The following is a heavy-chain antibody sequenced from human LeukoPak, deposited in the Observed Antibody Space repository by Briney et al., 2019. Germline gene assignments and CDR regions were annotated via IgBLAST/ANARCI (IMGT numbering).Heavy chain of an antibody. Sequence: GGSLRLSCAASGFTFSSYAMSWVRQAPGKGLEWISAISGSGGSTYYADSVKGRFTISRDNSKNTLYLQMNSLRAEDTAVYYWAKDERIWQQLALWGQGTLVTVSS. CDR2: ISGSGGST. CDR3: AKDERIWQQLAL. CDR1: GFTFSSYA. V-gene: IGHV3-23*01. J-gene: IGHJ4*02. D-gene: IGHD6-13*01.